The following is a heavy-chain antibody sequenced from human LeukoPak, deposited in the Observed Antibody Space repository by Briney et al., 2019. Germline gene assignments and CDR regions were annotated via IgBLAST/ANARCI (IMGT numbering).Heavy chain of an antibody. V-gene: IGHV3-23*01. D-gene: IGHD4-23*01. CDR3: AKDYGGNSDAFDI. CDR1: GFTFSRYA. J-gene: IGHJ3*02. Sequence: PGGSLRLSCAASGFTFSRYAMSWVRQAPGKGLEWVSSISGSGTSTYYADSVKGRFTISRDNSKNTLYLQMNSLRAEDTALYSCAKDYGGNSDAFDIWGQGTVVTVSS. CDR2: ISGSGTST.